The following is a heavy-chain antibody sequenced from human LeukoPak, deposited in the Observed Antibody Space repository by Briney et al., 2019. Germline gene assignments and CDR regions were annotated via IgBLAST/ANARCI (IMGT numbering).Heavy chain of an antibody. CDR2: IIPMFGRA. CDR1: RGTFSRYT. V-gene: IGHV1-69*13. J-gene: IGHJ4*02. CDR3: ATDASIYDSRGYYYLW. D-gene: IGHD3-22*01. Sequence: SVKVSCKASRGTFSRYTISSVRQAPGQGLECMGGIIPMFGRANYAQTFQGRLTINADESSTTAYMELSGLRSEDTAVYYCATDASIYDSRGYYYLWWGQGTLVTVSS.